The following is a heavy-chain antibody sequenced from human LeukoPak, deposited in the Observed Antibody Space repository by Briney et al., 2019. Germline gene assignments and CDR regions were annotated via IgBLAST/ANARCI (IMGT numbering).Heavy chain of an antibody. CDR3: ARHIPLSMIDP. CDR2: IYYSGRT. Sequence: PSESLSLTCTVSAGSISSSSHYWGCIRQPPGKGREWIRSIYYSGRTFYHPSLNSRLTKSLDPTKNQFSLKLSCMPAADTAVYYCARHIPLSMIDPWGQGTLVTVSS. J-gene: IGHJ5*02. V-gene: IGHV4-39*07. CDR1: AGSISSSSHY. D-gene: IGHD2/OR15-2a*01.